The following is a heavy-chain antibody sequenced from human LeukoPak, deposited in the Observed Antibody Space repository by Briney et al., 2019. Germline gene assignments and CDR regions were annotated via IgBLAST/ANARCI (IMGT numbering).Heavy chain of an antibody. J-gene: IGHJ5*02. Sequence: SETLSLTCTVSGGSISSGSYYWRWLRQPAGTGLEGIGRIYTSGSINYNPSLKSRVTISVDTSKNQFSLKLSSVTAADTAVYYCARDYCGGDCYLDNWFDPWGQGTLVTVSA. CDR2: IYTSGSI. CDR3: ARDYCGGDCYLDNWFDP. D-gene: IGHD2-21*01. CDR1: GGSISSGSYY. V-gene: IGHV4-61*02.